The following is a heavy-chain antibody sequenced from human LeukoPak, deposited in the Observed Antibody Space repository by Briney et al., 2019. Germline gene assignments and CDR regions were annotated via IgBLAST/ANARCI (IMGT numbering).Heavy chain of an antibody. V-gene: IGHV4-39*07. CDR3: ARAGFMVSAMVTWTDY. D-gene: IGHD5-18*01. J-gene: IGHJ4*02. CDR2: IDYSGST. Sequence: KPSETLSLTCTVSGGSVIITSYYWGWIRQHPGKGPEWIGSIDYSGSTYYNPSLKSRVTISVDTSKNQFSLKLSSVTAADTAVYYCARAGFMVSAMVTWTDYWGQGTLVTVSS. CDR1: GGSVIITSYY.